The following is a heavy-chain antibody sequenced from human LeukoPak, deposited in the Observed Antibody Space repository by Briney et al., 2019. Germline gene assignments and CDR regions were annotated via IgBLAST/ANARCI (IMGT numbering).Heavy chain of an antibody. CDR2: IDPSDSHI. CDR1: GYSFSAYW. V-gene: IGHV5-10-1*01. D-gene: IGHD2-21*01. J-gene: IGHJ4*02. Sequence: GESLKISCQGSGYSFSAYWITWVRQMPGKGLEWMGRIDPSDSHINYSASFQGHVTISVDKSISTAYLQWSSLKASDTAMYYCASVYGGDFDYWGQGTLVTVSS. CDR3: ASVYGGDFDY.